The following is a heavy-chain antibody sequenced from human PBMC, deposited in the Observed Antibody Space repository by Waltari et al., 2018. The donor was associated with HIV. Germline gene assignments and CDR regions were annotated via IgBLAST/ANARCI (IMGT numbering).Heavy chain of an antibody. J-gene: IGHJ6*02. D-gene: IGHD2-2*01. CDR3: ARGVRIPAVTAGDYYYGMDV. Sequence: QVQLVQSGPEVKKPGASVKVSCKAAQYAFTGHYMHWVRQAPGQGLEWMGWINPSSGGTNYAQKFQGRVVMTRDTSMNTAYLEVTSLTPSDDTAVYYCARGVRIPAVTAGDYYYGMDVWGQGTTVAVS. CDR1: QYAFTGHY. CDR2: INPSSGGT. V-gene: IGHV1-2*02.